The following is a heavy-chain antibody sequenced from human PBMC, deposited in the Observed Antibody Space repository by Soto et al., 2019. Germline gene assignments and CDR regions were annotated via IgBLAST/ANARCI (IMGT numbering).Heavy chain of an antibody. V-gene: IGHV3-30*03. CDR3: ATEILPAQLVHRCAFDI. Sequence: QVQLVESGGGVVQPGRSLRLSCAASGFTFSSYGMHWVRQAPGKGLEWVAVISYDGSNKYYADSVKGRFTISRDNSKNTLYLQMNSLRAEDTAVYYCATEILPAQLVHRCAFDIWGQGTMVTVSS. CDR2: ISYDGSNK. D-gene: IGHD6-13*01. J-gene: IGHJ3*02. CDR1: GFTFSSYG.